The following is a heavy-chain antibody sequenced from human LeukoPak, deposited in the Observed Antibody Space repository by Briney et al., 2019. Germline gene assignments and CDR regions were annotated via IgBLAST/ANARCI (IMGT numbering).Heavy chain of an antibody. CDR3: GRTPIYGLGRAIGY. CDR2: IYHSGST. V-gene: IGHV4-59*01. J-gene: IGHJ4*02. CDR1: GGSIGSYY. D-gene: IGHD3-10*01. Sequence: PSETLSLTCTVSGGSIGSYYWSWIRQPPGKGPEWIGYIYHSGSTNYNPSLKSRVSISVDTSKNQFSLRLRSVTAADTAVYYCGRTPIYGLGRAIGYWGQGILVTVSS.